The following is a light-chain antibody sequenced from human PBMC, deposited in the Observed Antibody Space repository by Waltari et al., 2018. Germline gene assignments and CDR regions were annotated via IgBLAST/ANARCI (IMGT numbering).Light chain of an antibody. J-gene: IGLJ2*01. CDR1: TLRSYY. CDR2: GKH. V-gene: IGLV3-19*01. Sequence: SSELTQYPVVSVALGQTVIIPCQGDTLRSYYSTWYPQKPGQAPRLACYGKHNRPSGIPDRFSGSSSGDTASLTITGAQAEDEADYYCNSRDTSGNLVVFGGGTKLTVL. CDR3: NSRDTSGNLVV.